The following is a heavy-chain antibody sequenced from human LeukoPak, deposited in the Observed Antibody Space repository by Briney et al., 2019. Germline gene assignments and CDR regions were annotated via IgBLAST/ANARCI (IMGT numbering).Heavy chain of an antibody. Sequence: GGSLRLSCAASGFTFSSYGMHWVRQAPGKGLEWVAVISYDGSNKYYADSVKGRFTISRDNSKNTLYLQMNSLRAEDTAVYYCAKDLRRGIAAAGSNWFDPWGQGTLVTVSS. CDR3: AKDLRRGIAAAGSNWFDP. V-gene: IGHV3-30*18. J-gene: IGHJ5*02. D-gene: IGHD6-13*01. CDR2: ISYDGSNK. CDR1: GFTFSSYG.